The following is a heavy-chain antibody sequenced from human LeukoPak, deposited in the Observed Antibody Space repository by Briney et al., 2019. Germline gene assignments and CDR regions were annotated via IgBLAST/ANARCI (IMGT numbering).Heavy chain of an antibody. J-gene: IGHJ4*02. D-gene: IGHD6-13*01. CDR3: ARERSSSWYAFDY. V-gene: IGHV3-48*02. CDR2: ISSSSSTI. Sequence: GSLRLSCAASGFTFSSYSLNWVRQAPGKGLEWVSYISSSSSTIYYADSVKGRFTISRDNAKNSLYLQMNSLRDEDTAVYYCARERSSSWYAFDYWGQGTLVTVSS. CDR1: GFTFSSYS.